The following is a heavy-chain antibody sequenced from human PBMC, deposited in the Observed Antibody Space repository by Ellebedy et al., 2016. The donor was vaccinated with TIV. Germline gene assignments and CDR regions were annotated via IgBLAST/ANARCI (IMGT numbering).Heavy chain of an antibody. V-gene: IGHV3-7*01. Sequence: GESLKISXAASGLTFSGDWMTCMRQAPGKGLEWVANINGDGRAIQYADSVEGRFTISRDNAKKSLFLQMNSLRVEDTAMYYCSRNLGHYMLSDWGQGSLVTVSS. D-gene: IGHD2-8*01. CDR1: GLTFSGDW. CDR3: SRNLGHYMLSD. CDR2: INGDGRAI. J-gene: IGHJ4*02.